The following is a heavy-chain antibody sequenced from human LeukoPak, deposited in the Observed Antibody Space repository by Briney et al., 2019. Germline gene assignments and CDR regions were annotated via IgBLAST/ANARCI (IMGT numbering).Heavy chain of an antibody. D-gene: IGHD2-21*02. CDR1: GDSISSGGYY. CDR2: ICYNGST. V-gene: IGHV4-31*03. CDR3: AALLGDGSIDY. Sequence: SQTLSLTCTVSGDSISSGGYYWTWIRQHPGKGLEWIGYICYNGSTYYNPSLKSRVTISVDTSKNQSSLKLSSVTAADTAVYYCAALLGDGSIDYCGQGTLVTVSS. J-gene: IGHJ4*02.